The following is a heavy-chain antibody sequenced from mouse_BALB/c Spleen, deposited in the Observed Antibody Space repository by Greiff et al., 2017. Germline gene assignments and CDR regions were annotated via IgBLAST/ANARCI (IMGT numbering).Heavy chain of an antibody. J-gene: IGHJ3*01. Sequence: VQLQESGAELARPGASVKLSCKASGYTFTSYWMQWVKQRPGQGLEWIGAIYPGDGDTRYTQKFKGKATLTADKSSSTAYMQLSSLASEDSAVYYCARKYYGSPFAYWGQGTLVTVSA. CDR3: ARKYYGSPFAY. CDR2: IYPGDGDT. CDR1: GYTFTSYW. D-gene: IGHD1-1*01. V-gene: IGHV1-87*01.